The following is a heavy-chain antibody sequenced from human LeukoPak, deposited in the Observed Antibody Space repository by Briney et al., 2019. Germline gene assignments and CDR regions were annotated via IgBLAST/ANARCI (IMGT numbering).Heavy chain of an antibody. CDR3: ASIRYLAARPAAFDP. Sequence: ESGPTLVKPTQTLTLTCTFSGFSLSTSGVGVGWIRQPPGKALEWLALIYWNDDKRYSPSLKSRLTITKDTSKNQVVLTMTNMDPVDTATYYCASIRYLAARPAAFDPWGQGTLVTVSS. CDR1: GFSLSTSGVG. J-gene: IGHJ5*02. CDR2: IYWNDDK. V-gene: IGHV2-5*01. D-gene: IGHD6-6*01.